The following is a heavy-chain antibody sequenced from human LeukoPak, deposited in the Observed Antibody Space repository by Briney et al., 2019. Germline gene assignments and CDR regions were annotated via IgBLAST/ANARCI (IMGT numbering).Heavy chain of an antibody. V-gene: IGHV3-23*01. CDR3: ATSWGPDTSAFRWGRDGMDV. CDR2: ISKSGDHT. J-gene: IGHJ6*02. CDR1: GLTFNNYA. D-gene: IGHD3-16*01. Sequence: PGGSLSLSCAVSGLTFNNYAMSWVRQAPGKGLEWVSAISKSGDHTYYAASAKGRFTIYRDNSKNTQYLQMNSLRAEDTAVYYCATSWGPDTSAFRWGRDGMDVWGQGTTVTVSS.